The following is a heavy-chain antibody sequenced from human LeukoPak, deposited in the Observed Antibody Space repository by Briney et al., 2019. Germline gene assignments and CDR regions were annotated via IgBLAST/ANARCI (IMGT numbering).Heavy chain of an antibody. CDR1: GGSISSYY. CDR3: ARRVRSSGYVDYFDY. D-gene: IGHD3-22*01. CDR2: IYTSGST. V-gene: IGHV4-4*09. Sequence: SETLSLTCTVSGGSISSYYWSWIRQPPGKGLEWIGYIYTSGSTSYNPSLKSRVTISVDTSKNQFSLKLSSVTAADTAVYYCARRVRSSGYVDYFDYWGQGTLVTVSS. J-gene: IGHJ4*02.